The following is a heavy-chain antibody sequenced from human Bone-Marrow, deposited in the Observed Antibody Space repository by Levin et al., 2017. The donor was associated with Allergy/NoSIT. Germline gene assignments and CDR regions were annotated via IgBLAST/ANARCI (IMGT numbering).Heavy chain of an antibody. CDR1: GGSISSYY. V-gene: IGHV4-59*01. D-gene: IGHD3-10*01. J-gene: IGHJ4*02. CDR2: IYYSGST. Sequence: SQTLSLTCTVSGGSISSYYWSWIRQPPGKGLEWIGYIYYSGSTNYNPSLKSRVTMSVDTSQNQFSLKLSSVTAADTAAYYCARGRSYSEYYFDYWGQGTLVTVSS. CDR3: ARGRSYSEYYFDY.